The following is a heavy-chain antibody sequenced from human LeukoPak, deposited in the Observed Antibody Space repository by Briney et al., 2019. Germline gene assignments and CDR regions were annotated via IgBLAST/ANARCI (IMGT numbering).Heavy chain of an antibody. D-gene: IGHD3-10*01. Sequence: GASVKVSCKASGYTFTSYAMNWVRQAPGQGLEWMGWINTNTGNPTYAQGFTGRFVFSLDTSVSTAYLQISSLKAEDTAVYYCARGLVPMVRGVIITNPFDYWGQGTLVTVSS. CDR3: ARGLVPMVRGVIITNPFDY. CDR1: GYTFTSYA. CDR2: INTNTGNP. V-gene: IGHV7-4-1*02. J-gene: IGHJ4*02.